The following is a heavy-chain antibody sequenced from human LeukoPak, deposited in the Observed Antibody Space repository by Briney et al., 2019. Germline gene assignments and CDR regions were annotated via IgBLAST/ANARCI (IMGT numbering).Heavy chain of an antibody. V-gene: IGHV4-38-2*02. CDR1: HYSISSNYY. CDR3: ARSMSY. D-gene: IGHD6-6*01. CDR2: IYHSGST. Sequence: SETLSPTCTVSHYSISSNYYWGWIRQPPGKGLEWIGSIYHSGSTYYNPSLKSRVTISVDTSKNQFSLKLTSVTAADTAVYYCARSMSYWGQGTLVTVSS. J-gene: IGHJ4*02.